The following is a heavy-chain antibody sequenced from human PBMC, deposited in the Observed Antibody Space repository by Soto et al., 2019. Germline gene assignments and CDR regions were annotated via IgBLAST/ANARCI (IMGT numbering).Heavy chain of an antibody. CDR3: TKVRSSWYAGRYFDY. D-gene: IGHD6-13*01. J-gene: IGHJ4*02. CDR2: IYPGDSDT. Sequence: GESLKISCKSSGYSFTSYWIGWVRQMPGKGLEWMGIIYPGDSDTRYSPSFQGQVTISADKSISTAYLQWSSLKASDTAMYYCTKVRSSWYAGRYFDYWGQGTLVTSPQ. CDR1: GYSFTSYW. V-gene: IGHV5-51*01.